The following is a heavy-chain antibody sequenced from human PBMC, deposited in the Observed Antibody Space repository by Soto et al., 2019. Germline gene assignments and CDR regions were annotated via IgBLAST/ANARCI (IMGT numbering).Heavy chain of an antibody. Sequence: EVQLVESGGGLVKPGGSLRLSCAASGVTFSNAWMNWVRQAPGKGLEWVGRIKSKTDGGTTDYAAPVKGRFTISRDDSKNTLYLQMNSLETEDTAVYYCAADRCLNGVCYLGWWWCQGTLVTVSS. J-gene: IGHJ4*02. CDR2: IKSKTDGGTT. V-gene: IGHV3-15*07. CDR1: GVTFSNAW. D-gene: IGHD2-8*01. CDR3: AADRCLNGVCYLGWW.